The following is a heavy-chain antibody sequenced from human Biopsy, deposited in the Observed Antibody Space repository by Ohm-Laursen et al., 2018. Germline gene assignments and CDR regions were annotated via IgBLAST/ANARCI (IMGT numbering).Heavy chain of an antibody. CDR1: GFSLSARGMC. V-gene: IGHV2-70*16. Sequence: ATQTLTLTDAFSGFSLSARGMCASWIRQPPGKALEWLARVEWVDYKVYRVSMNDRLTISKATSENQVVLTMTNTDPADTGTYFCARTPIAIFSAGLVYRHRRHLQGMDVWGQGTAVTVS. J-gene: IGHJ6*02. CDR2: VEWVDYK. CDR3: ARTPIAIFSAGLVYRHRRHLQGMDV. D-gene: IGHD6-13*01.